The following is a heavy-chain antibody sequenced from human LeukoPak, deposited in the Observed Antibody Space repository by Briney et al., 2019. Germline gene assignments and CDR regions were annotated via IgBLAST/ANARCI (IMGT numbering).Heavy chain of an antibody. V-gene: IGHV1-18*04. D-gene: IGHD6-19*01. CDR1: SYIFTTYG. CDR2: INTYNGNT. Sequence: GASVKVSCKASSYIFTTYGISWVRQAPGQGLEWMGWINTYNGNTNYAQKLQGRVTMTTDTSTSTGYMDLRSLRSDDTAVYYCARQAGGYSSGWYQFHFDYWGQGNLVTVSS. CDR3: ARQAGGYSSGWYQFHFDY. J-gene: IGHJ4*02.